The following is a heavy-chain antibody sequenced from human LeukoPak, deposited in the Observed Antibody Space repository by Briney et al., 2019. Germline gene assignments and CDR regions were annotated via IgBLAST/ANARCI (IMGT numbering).Heavy chain of an antibody. J-gene: IGHJ4*02. Sequence: GGSLRLSCSASGFTFSSYAMHWVRQAPGKGLEYVSAISSNGGSTYYADSVKGRFTISRDNSKNPLYLQMSSLRAEDTAVYYCVKGPQSSSWYFWVYWGQGTLVTVSS. V-gene: IGHV3-64D*06. CDR2: ISSNGGST. CDR1: GFTFSSYA. CDR3: VKGPQSSSWYFWVY. D-gene: IGHD6-13*01.